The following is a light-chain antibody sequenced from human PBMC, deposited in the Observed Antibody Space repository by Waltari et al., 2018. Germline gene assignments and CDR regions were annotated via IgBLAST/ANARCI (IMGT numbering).Light chain of an antibody. Sequence: EIVLTQSPGTLSLSPGERVTLSCRASQRVSKDLAWYQQRPGQAPRLLLYHASTRATGIPDRFSGSGSGTDFSLTISRLEPEDFAVYYCQHYVRLPATFGQGTRVEIK. CDR3: QHYVRLPAT. V-gene: IGKV3-20*01. J-gene: IGKJ1*01. CDR1: QRVSKD. CDR2: HAS.